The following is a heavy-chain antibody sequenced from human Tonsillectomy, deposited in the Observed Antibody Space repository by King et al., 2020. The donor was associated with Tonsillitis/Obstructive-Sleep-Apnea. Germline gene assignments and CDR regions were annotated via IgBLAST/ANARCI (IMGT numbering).Heavy chain of an antibody. J-gene: IGHJ2*01. CDR1: GGSISSYY. V-gene: IGHV4-59*01. D-gene: IGHD3-3*01. CDR2: IYYSGST. Sequence: PLQESGPGLVKPSETLSLTCTVSGGSISSYYWSWIRQPPGKGLEWIGYIYYSGSTNYNPSLKSRVTISVDTSKNQFSLKLSSVTAADTAVYYCARERGYYDFWGAKNQVGYFDLWGRGTLVTVSS. CDR3: ARERGYYDFWGAKNQVGYFDL.